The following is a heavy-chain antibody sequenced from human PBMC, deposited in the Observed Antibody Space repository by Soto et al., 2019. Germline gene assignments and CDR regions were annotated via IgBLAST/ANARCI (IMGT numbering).Heavy chain of an antibody. Sequence: QITLKESGPPLVKPTQTLTLTCTFSGFSLSTSGVGVAWIRQPPGKALEWLALIYWDDDKRYRPSLETRLTITNDTSKNQVVLTMTNVDSVDTATYYCAYLPCSGGSCYWFSYSGMDVWGQGTTVIVSS. D-gene: IGHD2-15*01. V-gene: IGHV2-5*02. CDR3: AYLPCSGGSCYWFSYSGMDV. J-gene: IGHJ6*02. CDR2: IYWDDDK. CDR1: GFSLSTSGVG.